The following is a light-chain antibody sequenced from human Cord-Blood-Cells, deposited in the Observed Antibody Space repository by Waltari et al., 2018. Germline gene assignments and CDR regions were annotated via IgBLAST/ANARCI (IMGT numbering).Light chain of an antibody. CDR1: QSVLYSSNNKNY. V-gene: IGKV4-1*01. J-gene: IGKJ1*01. Sequence: DIVMTQSPDSLAVSLGERATINCKSSQSVLYSSNNKNYLAWYQQKPGQPPKLLIYWASTRECWVPDRFSGSGSGTDFTLTISSLQAEDVAVYYCQQYYSTPWTFGQGTKVEIK. CDR2: WAS. CDR3: QQYYSTPWT.